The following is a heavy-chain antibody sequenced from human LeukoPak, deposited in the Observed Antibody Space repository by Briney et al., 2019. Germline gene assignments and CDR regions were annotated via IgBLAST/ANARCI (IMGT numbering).Heavy chain of an antibody. CDR2: ISSSSSYI. J-gene: IGHJ4*02. CDR1: GFTFSSYS. CDR3: ASSGYQLLFTAPPLDDY. D-gene: IGHD2-2*01. Sequence: GGSLRLSCAASGFTFSSYSMNWVRQAPGKGLESVSSISSSSSYIYYADSVKGRFTISRDNAKNSLYLQMNSLRAEDTAVYYCASSGYQLLFTAPPLDDYWGQGTLVTVSS. V-gene: IGHV3-21*01.